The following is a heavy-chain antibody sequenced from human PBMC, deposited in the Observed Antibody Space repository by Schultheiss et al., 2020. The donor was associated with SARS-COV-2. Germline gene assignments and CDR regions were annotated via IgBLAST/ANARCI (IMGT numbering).Heavy chain of an antibody. CDR1: GGSISSYY. Sequence: SETLSLTCTVSGGSISSYYWSWIRQPPGKGLEWIGYIYYSGSTYYNPSLKSRVTISVDTSKNQFSLKLSSVTAADTAVYYCARQKLGYYGMDVWGQGTTVTVSS. V-gene: IGHV4-59*08. CDR3: ARQKLGYYGMDV. D-gene: IGHD3-3*02. CDR2: IYYSGST. J-gene: IGHJ6*02.